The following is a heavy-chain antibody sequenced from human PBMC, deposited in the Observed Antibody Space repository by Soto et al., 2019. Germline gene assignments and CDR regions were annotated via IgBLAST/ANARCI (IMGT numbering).Heavy chain of an antibody. V-gene: IGHV3-23*01. CDR1: GFTFNNYA. CDR2: LSGSGGNM. D-gene: IGHD2-21*02. CDR3: ARRRGKDCGGDCSYYFDY. Sequence: PGGSLRLFCAASGFTFNNYAMSWVRQAPGKGLEWVSSLSGSGGNMYHGDSVKGRFTISRDNSKNTLYLQMNSLRVEDTAIYYCARRRGKDCGGDCSYYFDYWGHGTLVTVSS. J-gene: IGHJ4*01.